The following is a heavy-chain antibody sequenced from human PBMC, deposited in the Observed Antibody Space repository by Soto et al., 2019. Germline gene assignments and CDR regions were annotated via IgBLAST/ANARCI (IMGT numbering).Heavy chain of an antibody. V-gene: IGHV1-46*01. D-gene: IGHD6-19*01. CDR3: ARAGIAVAGDLDY. J-gene: IGHJ4*02. CDR1: GYTFTSDY. CDR2: INPSGGST. Sequence: QVQLVQSGAEVKKPGASVKVSCKASGYTFTSDYMHWVRQAPGQGLEWMGLINPSGGSTSYAQKFQGRVTMPRDTSTSTVYVELSSLRSEDTAVYYCARAGIAVAGDLDYWGQGTLVTVSS.